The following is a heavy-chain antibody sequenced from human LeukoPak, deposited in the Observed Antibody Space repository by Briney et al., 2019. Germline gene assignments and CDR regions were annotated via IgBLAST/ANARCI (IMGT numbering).Heavy chain of an antibody. V-gene: IGHV1-18*04. CDR1: GYTFTSYN. CDR2: ISPYNGNT. J-gene: IGHJ5*02. Sequence: ASVKVSCKASGYTFTSYNIIWVRQAPGQGLEWMAWISPYNGNTNYAQNLQGRVTLTLDTSTTTAYMELRSRRSDDTAVYYCARRVSNWFDPWGQGTLVTVSS. CDR3: ARRVSNWFDP.